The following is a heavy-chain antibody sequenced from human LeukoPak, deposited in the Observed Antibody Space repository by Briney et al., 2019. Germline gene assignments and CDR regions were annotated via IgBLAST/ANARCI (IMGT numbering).Heavy chain of an antibody. CDR1: GFTFSSYS. J-gene: IGHJ3*02. Sequence: PGGSLRLSCAASGFTFSSYSMNWVRQAPGKGLEWVSSISSSSSYIYYADSVKGRFTISRDNAKNPLYLQMNSLRAEDTAVYYCARALGYCSGGSCYYAFDIWGQGTMVTVSS. CDR3: ARALGYCSGGSCYYAFDI. CDR2: ISSSSSYI. V-gene: IGHV3-21*01. D-gene: IGHD2-15*01.